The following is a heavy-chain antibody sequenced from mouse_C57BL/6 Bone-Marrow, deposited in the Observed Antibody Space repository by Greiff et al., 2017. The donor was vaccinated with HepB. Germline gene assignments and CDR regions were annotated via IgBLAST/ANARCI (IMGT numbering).Heavy chain of an antibody. V-gene: IGHV5-4*03. CDR1: GFLLGSIA. J-gene: IGHJ3*01. Sequence: EVMLVESGGGLVKPGGSLKLPCAALGFLLGSIAMSGVRKTPEKRLGGVATISDGGSYTYNPDNVKGRFTISRDNAKNNLYLQMSHLKSEDTAMYYCASPSYYREAWFAYWGQGTLVTVSA. D-gene: IGHD2-14*01. CDR2: ISDGGSYT. CDR3: ASPSYYREAWFAY.